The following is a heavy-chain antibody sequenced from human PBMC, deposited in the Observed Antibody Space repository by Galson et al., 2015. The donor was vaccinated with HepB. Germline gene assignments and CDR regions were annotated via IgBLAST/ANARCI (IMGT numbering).Heavy chain of an antibody. CDR2: TYYRSKWYN. CDR1: GDSVSSNSAA. D-gene: IGHD6-19*01. V-gene: IGHV6-1*01. J-gene: IGHJ2*01. CDR3: AREGDSSGWYVDWYFDL. Sequence: CAISGDSVSSNSAAWNWIRQSPSRGLEWLGRTYYRSKWYNDYAVSVKSRITINPDTSKNQFSLQLNSVTPEDTAVYYCAREGDSSGWYVDWYFDLWGRGTLVTVSS.